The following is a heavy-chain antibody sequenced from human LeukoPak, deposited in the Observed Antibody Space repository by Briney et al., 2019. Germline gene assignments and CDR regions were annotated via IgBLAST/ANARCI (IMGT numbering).Heavy chain of an antibody. Sequence: PSETLSLTCAVYGGSFSGYYWSWIRQPPGKGLEWIGGINHSGSTNYNPSLKSRVTISVDTSKDQFSLKLSSVTAADTAVYYCARGFRTFDYWGQGTLVTVSS. CDR1: GGSFSGYY. J-gene: IGHJ4*02. CDR2: INHSGST. V-gene: IGHV4-34*01. CDR3: ARGFRTFDY.